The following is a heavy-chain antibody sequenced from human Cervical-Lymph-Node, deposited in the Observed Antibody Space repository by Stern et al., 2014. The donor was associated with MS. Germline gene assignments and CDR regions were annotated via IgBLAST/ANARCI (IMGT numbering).Heavy chain of an antibody. CDR1: GYTFTSYG. CDR3: ARGCSGGSCYSSKMNWFDP. V-gene: IGHV1-18*01. J-gene: IGHJ5*02. D-gene: IGHD2-15*01. CDR2: ISAHNGNT. Sequence: QVQLVQSGAEVKKPGASVKVSCKASGYTFTSYGISWVRQAPGQGLEWMGWISAHNGNTNYAQKLQGRVTMTTDTSTSAAYMELRSLRSDDTAVYYCARGCSGGSCYSSKMNWFDPWGQGTLVTVSS.